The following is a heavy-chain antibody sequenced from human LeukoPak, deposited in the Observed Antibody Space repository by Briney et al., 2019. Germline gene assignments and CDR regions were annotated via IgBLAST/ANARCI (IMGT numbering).Heavy chain of an antibody. J-gene: IGHJ3*02. Sequence: PSETLSLTCTVSGGSITIYYWSWIRQPAGKGLEWIGRIYTSGSTYYSPSLRSRVTISLDTSRNQFSLKLNSVTAADTAVYYCAKSNGYGLVDIWGQGTMVTVSS. CDR2: IYTSGST. D-gene: IGHD3-10*01. CDR3: AKSNGYGLVDI. V-gene: IGHV4-4*07. CDR1: GGSITIYY.